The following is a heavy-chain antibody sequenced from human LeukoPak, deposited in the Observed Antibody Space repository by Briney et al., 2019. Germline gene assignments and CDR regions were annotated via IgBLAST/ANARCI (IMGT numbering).Heavy chain of an antibody. CDR1: GFTVSSNY. CDR3: ARDLRLTTIFGVVSN. D-gene: IGHD3-3*01. CDR2: IYSGGST. J-gene: IGHJ4*02. V-gene: IGHV3-66*02. Sequence: GGSLRLSCAASGFTVSSNYMSWVRQAPGKGLGWVSVIYSGGSTYYADSVKGRFTISGDNSMNTLYLQMNSLRAEDTAVYYCARDLRLTTIFGVVSNWGQGTLVTVSS.